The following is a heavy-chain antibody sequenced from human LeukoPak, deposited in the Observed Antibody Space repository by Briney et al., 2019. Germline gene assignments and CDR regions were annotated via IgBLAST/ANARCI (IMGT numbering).Heavy chain of an antibody. Sequence: GGSLRLSCAASGFSFGNYYMSWIRQTPGKGLQWLSYISGGGSDINYADSVKGRFTVSRDNAKNSLYLQMNSLGVEDTAIYYCARDILAVGVILYFDYWGQGILVTVTS. CDR2: ISGGGSDI. J-gene: IGHJ4*02. CDR3: ARDILAVGVILYFDY. CDR1: GFSFGNYY. V-gene: IGHV3-11*01. D-gene: IGHD3-10*01.